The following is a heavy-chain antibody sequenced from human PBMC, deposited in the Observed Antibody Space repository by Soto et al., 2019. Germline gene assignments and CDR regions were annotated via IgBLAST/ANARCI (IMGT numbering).Heavy chain of an antibody. CDR2: VSVSGRT. Sequence: QVQLQESGPGVVKPSETLSLTCTVSGDSISNFYYSWIRQPAGKGLESIGRVSVSGRTNYNPSLPSRVAMSLDASNNQFSLRLTSASAADTAVYFCARDLRTYSLQHYYYYAMDVWGQGTTVTVSS. V-gene: IGHV4-4*07. CDR3: ARDLRTYSLQHYYYYAMDV. D-gene: IGHD2-21*01. CDR1: GDSISNFY. J-gene: IGHJ6*02.